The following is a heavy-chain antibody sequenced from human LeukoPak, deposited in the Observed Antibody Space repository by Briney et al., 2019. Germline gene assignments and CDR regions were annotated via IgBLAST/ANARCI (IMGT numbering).Heavy chain of an antibody. CDR2: ISYDGSNK. D-gene: IGHD6-13*01. Sequence: GGSLRLSCAASGFTFSSYAMHWVRQAPGKGLEWVAVISYDGSNKYYADSVKGRFTISRDNSKNTLYLQMGSLRVEDMAVYYCARRAGSNWYMDYWGQGTLLTVSS. J-gene: IGHJ4*02. CDR1: GFTFSSYA. CDR3: ARRAGSNWYMDY. V-gene: IGHV3-30*14.